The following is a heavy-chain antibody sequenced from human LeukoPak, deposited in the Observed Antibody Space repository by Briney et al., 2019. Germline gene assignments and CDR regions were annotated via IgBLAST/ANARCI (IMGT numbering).Heavy chain of an antibody. CDR1: GFTFSSYA. V-gene: IGHV3-23*01. J-gene: IGHJ3*02. CDR2: ISGSGGST. CDR3: AKFCGGDCYSGRNQPPGAFDI. Sequence: PGGSLRLSCAASGFTFSSYAMSWVRQAPGKGLEWVSAISGSGGSTYYADSVKGWFTISRDNSKNTLYLQMNSLRAEDTAVYYCAKFCGGDCYSGRNQPPGAFDIWGQGTMVTVSS. D-gene: IGHD2-21*02.